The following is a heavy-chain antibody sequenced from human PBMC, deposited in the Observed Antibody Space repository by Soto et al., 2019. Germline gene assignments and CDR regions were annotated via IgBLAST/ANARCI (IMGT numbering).Heavy chain of an antibody. Sequence: GGSLRLSCSASGFYFSVYWMHWVRQTPGKGPVWVARISEDGLTTNYADSVQGRFIISRDDAKSTLHLQMNRLRVEDTAVYYCTRGPRPDSSATGTYWGQGTQVTVSS. CDR1: GFYFSVYW. CDR3: TRGPRPDSSATGTY. V-gene: IGHV3-74*01. D-gene: IGHD3-10*01. CDR2: ISEDGLTT. J-gene: IGHJ4*02.